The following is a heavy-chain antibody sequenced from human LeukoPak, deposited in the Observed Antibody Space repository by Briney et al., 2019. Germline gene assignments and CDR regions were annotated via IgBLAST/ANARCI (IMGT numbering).Heavy chain of an antibody. D-gene: IGHD3-3*01. CDR1: GGSFSGYY. CDR3: AKHLRRRFFSKTLGFDP. J-gene: IGHJ5*02. V-gene: IGHV4-34*01. Sequence: SETLSLTCAVYGGSFSGYYWSWIRQPPGTGLEWIGEINHSGSTNYNPSLKSRVTISLDTSKNQFSLKLRSVTAADTAVYYCAKHLRRRFFSKTLGFDPWGQGTLVTVSS. CDR2: INHSGST.